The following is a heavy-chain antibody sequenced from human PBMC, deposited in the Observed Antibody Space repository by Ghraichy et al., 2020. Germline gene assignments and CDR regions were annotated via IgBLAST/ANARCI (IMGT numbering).Heavy chain of an antibody. CDR3: AKEGRPYSGGGYFDL. V-gene: IGHV3-23*01. CDR1: GFTFNSYA. J-gene: IGHJ2*01. Sequence: LSLTCAASGFTFNSYAMGWVRQAPGKGLEWVSTINEHGRATYYAASVKGRFIISRDNSRDTLFLQVNSLRFDDTAVYYCAKEGRPYSGGGYFDLWGRGTLVTVSS. D-gene: IGHD5-18*01. CDR2: INEHGRAT.